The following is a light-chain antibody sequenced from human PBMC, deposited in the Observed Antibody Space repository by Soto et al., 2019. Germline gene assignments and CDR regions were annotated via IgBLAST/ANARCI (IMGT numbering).Light chain of an antibody. CDR2: GNN. Sequence: QSALTQPPSASGTPGQRVTISCSGSNSNIGRTTVNWYQQLPGTAPKVLIYGNNQRPSGVPDRFSASASGTSASLAISGLQSEDGADYYCAAWDDSLNGPVFGGGTKLTVL. J-gene: IGLJ3*02. V-gene: IGLV1-44*01. CDR3: AAWDDSLNGPV. CDR1: NSNIGRTT.